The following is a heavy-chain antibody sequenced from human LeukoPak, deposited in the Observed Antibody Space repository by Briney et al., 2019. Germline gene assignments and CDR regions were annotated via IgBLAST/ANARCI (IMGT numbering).Heavy chain of an antibody. CDR3: ANDGSGSFTFDY. CDR1: GFTVSSYG. V-gene: IGHV3-23*01. CDR2: ISGGAIST. J-gene: IGHJ4*02. Sequence: GGSLRLSCAASGFTVSSYGMSWVRQAPGKGLEWVSGISGGAISTYYADSVKGRFTISRDNSKNTLYLQMNSLSAEGTAVYYCANDGSGSFTFDYWGQGTLVTVSS. D-gene: IGHD1-26*01.